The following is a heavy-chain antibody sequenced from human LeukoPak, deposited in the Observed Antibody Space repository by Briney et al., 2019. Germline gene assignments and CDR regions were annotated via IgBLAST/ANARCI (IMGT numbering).Heavy chain of an antibody. V-gene: IGHV3-21*01. D-gene: IGHD6-6*01. Sequence: GGSLRLSCAASGFTFSSYSMNWVRQAPGKGLEWVSAISSSSSHIYYADSLKGRFTISRDNAKNSLYLQMKSLRAEDTGVYFCATSAGAAPRGDDWGQGTLVTVSS. CDR2: ISSSSSHI. J-gene: IGHJ4*02. CDR1: GFTFSSYS. CDR3: ATSAGAAPRGDD.